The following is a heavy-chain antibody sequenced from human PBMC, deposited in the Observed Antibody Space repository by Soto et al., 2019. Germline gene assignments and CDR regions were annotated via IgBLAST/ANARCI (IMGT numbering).Heavy chain of an antibody. CDR1: GGSISSGDYY. Sequence: SETLSLTCTVSGGSISSGDYYWSWIRQPPGKGLEWIGYIYYSGSTYYNPSLKSRVTISVDTSKNQFSLKLSSVTAADTAVSYCARDLGLYDESWFDPWGQGTLVTVSS. V-gene: IGHV4-30-4*01. J-gene: IGHJ5*02. CDR3: ARDLGLYDESWFDP. D-gene: IGHD3-22*01. CDR2: IYYSGST.